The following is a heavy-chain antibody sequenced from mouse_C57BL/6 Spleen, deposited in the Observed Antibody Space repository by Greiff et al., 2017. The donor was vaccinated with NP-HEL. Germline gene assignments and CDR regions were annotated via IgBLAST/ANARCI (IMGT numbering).Heavy chain of an antibody. V-gene: IGHV1-61*01. CDR1: GYTFTSYW. Sequence: QVQLQQPGAELVRPGSSVKLSCKASGYTFTSYWMDWVKQRPGQGLEWIGNIYPSDSETHYNQKFKDKATLTVDKSSSTAYMQLSSLTSEDSAVYYCARRVYYGNYGGAMDYWGQGTSVTVSS. J-gene: IGHJ4*01. CDR2: IYPSDSET. CDR3: ARRVYYGNYGGAMDY. D-gene: IGHD2-1*01.